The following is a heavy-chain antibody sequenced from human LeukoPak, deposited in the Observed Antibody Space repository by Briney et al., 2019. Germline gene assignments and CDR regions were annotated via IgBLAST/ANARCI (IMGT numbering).Heavy chain of an antibody. V-gene: IGHV6-1*01. CDR2: TYYRSKWYI. CDR1: GDSVSSNSAA. Sequence: SQTLSLTCAISGDSVSSNSAAWSWIRQSPSRGRERLGRTYYRSKWYIDYAVSVKSRITINPDTSKNQFSLQVNSVTPEDTAVYYCARGDSDYYYMDVWGKGTTVTVSS. CDR3: ARGDSDYYYMDV. J-gene: IGHJ6*03. D-gene: IGHD2-15*01.